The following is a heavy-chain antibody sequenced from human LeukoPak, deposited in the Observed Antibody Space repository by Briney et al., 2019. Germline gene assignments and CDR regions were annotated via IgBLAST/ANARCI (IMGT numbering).Heavy chain of an antibody. D-gene: IGHD5-12*01. CDR2: IIPIFGTA. J-gene: IGHJ6*03. CDR1: GGTFSSYA. Sequence: ASVKVSCKASGGTFSSYAISWVRQAPGQGLEWMGGIIPIFGTANYAQKFQGRVTITADKSTSTAYMELSSLRSEDTAVYYCARVVATTVYYYYYMDVWGKGTTVTVSS. CDR3: ARVVATTVYYYYYMDV. V-gene: IGHV1-69*06.